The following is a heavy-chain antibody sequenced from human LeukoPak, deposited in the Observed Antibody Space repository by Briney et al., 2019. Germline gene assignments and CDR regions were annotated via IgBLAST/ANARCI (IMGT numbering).Heavy chain of an antibody. Sequence: PSETLSLTCTVSGGSISSYYWSWIRQPPGKGLEWIGYIYYSGSTNYNPSLKSRVTISVDTSKNQFSLKLSSATAADTAVYYCARSFPGDDFWSGYYVGGGSLALDYWGQGTLVTVSS. V-gene: IGHV4-59*01. CDR2: IYYSGST. CDR3: ARSFPGDDFWSGYYVGGGSLALDY. D-gene: IGHD3-3*01. CDR1: GGSISSYY. J-gene: IGHJ4*02.